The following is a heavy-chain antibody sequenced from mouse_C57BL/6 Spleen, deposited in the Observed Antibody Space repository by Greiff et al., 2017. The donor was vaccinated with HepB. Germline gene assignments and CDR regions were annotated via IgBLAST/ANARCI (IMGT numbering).Heavy chain of an antibody. CDR1: GYTFTNYW. CDR3: ARRDYYGSSYWYFDV. J-gene: IGHJ1*03. Sequence: QVHVKQSGAELVRPGTSVKMSCKASGYTFTNYWIGWAKQRPGHGLEWIGDIYPGGGYTNYNEKFKGKATLTADKSSSTAYMQFSSLTSEDSAIYYCARRDYYGSSYWYFDVWGTGTTVTVSS. V-gene: IGHV1-63*01. CDR2: IYPGGGYT. D-gene: IGHD1-1*01.